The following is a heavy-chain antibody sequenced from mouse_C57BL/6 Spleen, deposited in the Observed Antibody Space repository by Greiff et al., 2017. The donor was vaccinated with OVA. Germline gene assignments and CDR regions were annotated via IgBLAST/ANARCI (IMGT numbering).Heavy chain of an antibody. Sequence: VQLQQSGPELVKPGASVKISCKASGYAFSSSWMNWVKQRPGKGLEWIGRIYPGDGDTNYNGKFKGKATLTADKSSSTAYMHLSSLTSEDSAVYFCARYSYDYDWYFDVWGTGTTVTVSS. V-gene: IGHV1-82*01. CDR2: IYPGDGDT. J-gene: IGHJ1*03. D-gene: IGHD2-4*01. CDR3: ARYSYDYDWYFDV. CDR1: GYAFSSSW.